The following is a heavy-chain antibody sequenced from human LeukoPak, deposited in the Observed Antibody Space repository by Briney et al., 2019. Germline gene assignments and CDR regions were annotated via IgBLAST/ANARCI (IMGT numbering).Heavy chain of an antibody. Sequence: ASVKISCKASGYTFTGYYMHWVRQAPGQGLEWMGWINPNSGGTNYAQKFQGRVTMTRDTSISTAYMELSSLRSEDTAVYYCARDRSGGYNFDYWGQGTLVTVSS. D-gene: IGHD3-10*01. J-gene: IGHJ4*02. CDR1: GYTFTGYY. CDR2: INPNSGGT. V-gene: IGHV1-2*02. CDR3: ARDRSGGYNFDY.